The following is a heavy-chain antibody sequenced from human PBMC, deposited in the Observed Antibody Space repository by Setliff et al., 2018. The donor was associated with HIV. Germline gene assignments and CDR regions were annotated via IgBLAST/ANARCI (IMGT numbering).Heavy chain of an antibody. CDR3: ARGGKIAAAGGIFDY. Sequence: SETLSLTCSVSGGSISDGGYYWSWIRQPAGKGLEWIGRIYARGGTNYNPSLESRVTMSVDTSMNQFSLKLTSVTPEDTAVYYCARGGKIAAAGGIFDYWGQGTLVTVSS. CDR1: GGSISDGGYY. CDR2: IYARGGT. V-gene: IGHV4-61*02. J-gene: IGHJ4*02. D-gene: IGHD6-13*01.